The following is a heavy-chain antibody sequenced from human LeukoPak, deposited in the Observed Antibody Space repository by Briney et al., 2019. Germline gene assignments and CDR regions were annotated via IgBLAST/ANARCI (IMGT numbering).Heavy chain of an antibody. CDR1: GGSISSYY. J-gene: IGHJ4*02. CDR2: IYYSGST. CDR3: ARLPGEWELLAFDY. D-gene: IGHD1-26*01. Sequence: SETLSLTCIVSGGSISSYYWGWIRQPPGKGLEWIGSIYYSGSTYYNPSLKSRVTISVDTSKNQFSLKLSSVTAADTAVYYCARLPGEWELLAFDYWGQGTLVTVSS. V-gene: IGHV4-39*01.